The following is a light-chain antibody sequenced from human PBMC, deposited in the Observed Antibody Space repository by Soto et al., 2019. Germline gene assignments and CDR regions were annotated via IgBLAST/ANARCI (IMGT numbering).Light chain of an antibody. J-gene: IGLJ1*01. Sequence: SYELTQPPSVSVAPGKTARITCGGNNIGSKSVHWYQQKPGQAPVLVIYYDSDRPSGIPERFSGSNSGNTATLTISRVEAGDEADYYCQVWDSSSDHLYVFVTGTKVTVL. CDR3: QVWDSSSDHLYV. CDR2: YDS. CDR1: NIGSKS. V-gene: IGLV3-21*04.